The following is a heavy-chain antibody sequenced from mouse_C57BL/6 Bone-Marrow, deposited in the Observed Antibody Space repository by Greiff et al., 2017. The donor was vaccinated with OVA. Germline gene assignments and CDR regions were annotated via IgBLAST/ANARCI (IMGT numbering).Heavy chain of an antibody. V-gene: IGHV3-6*01. D-gene: IGHD1-1*01. CDR2: ISYDGSN. Sequence: EVQLQQSGPGLVKPSQSLSLTCSVTGYSITSGYYWNWIRQFPGNKLEWMGYISYDGSNNYNPSLKNRISITRDTSKNQFFLKLNSVTTEDTATYYCARGGYGSRDWFAYWGQGTLVTVSA. CDR1: GYSITSGYY. J-gene: IGHJ3*01. CDR3: ARGGYGSRDWFAY.